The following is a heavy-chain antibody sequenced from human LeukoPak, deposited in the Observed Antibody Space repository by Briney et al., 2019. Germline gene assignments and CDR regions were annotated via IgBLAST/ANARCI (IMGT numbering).Heavy chain of an antibody. CDR1: GYTFTGYH. J-gene: IGHJ3*02. V-gene: IGHV1-69*13. Sequence: SVKVSCKASGYTFTGYHMHWVRQAPGQGLEWMGGIIPIFGTANYAQKFQGRVTITADESTSTAYMELSSLRSEDTAVYYCATPAGFGLAFDIWGQGTMVTVSS. D-gene: IGHD3-10*01. CDR3: ATPAGFGLAFDI. CDR2: IIPIFGTA.